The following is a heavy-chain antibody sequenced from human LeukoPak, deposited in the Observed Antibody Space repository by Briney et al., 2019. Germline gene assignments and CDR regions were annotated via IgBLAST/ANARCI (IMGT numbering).Heavy chain of an antibody. CDR2: IYSDNT. D-gene: IGHD1-26*01. CDR1: GFTVSSNS. J-gene: IGHJ6*03. V-gene: IGHV3-53*01. Sequence: GGSLRLSCTVSGFTVSSNSMSWVRQAPGKGLEWVSFIYSDNTHYSDSVKGRFTIFRDNSKNTLYLQMHSLRAEDTAVYYCAKRLGGELRLHMDVWGKGTTVTVSS. CDR3: AKRLGGELRLHMDV.